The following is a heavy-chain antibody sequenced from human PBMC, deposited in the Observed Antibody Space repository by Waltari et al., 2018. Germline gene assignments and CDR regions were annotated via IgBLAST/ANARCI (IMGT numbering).Heavy chain of an antibody. V-gene: IGHV4-39*01. CDR2: IYYSGST. J-gene: IGHJ5*02. CDR3: ARLRSNMTPFDP. D-gene: IGHD2-8*01. Sequence: QLQLQGSGPRQVNPSETLSLTCPVSGDSISSSSYYWGWFRQPQGKGLGWIGSIYYSGSTYYNPSLKSRLSISVDTPKNQFSLKLSSVTAADAAIYYCARLRSNMTPFDPWGQGTLVTVSS. CDR1: GDSISSSSYY.